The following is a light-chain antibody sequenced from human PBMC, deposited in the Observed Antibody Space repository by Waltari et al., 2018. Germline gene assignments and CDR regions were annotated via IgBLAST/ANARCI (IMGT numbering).Light chain of an antibody. CDR3: SSYISSSTLEL. V-gene: IGLV2-14*03. J-gene: IGLJ2*01. CDR2: AVS. CDR1: CSDDGGYKY. Sequence: SALTQPASVSGSPGQSITISCTGNCSDDGGYKYVSRYQQPTGKATKLMIFAVSNRPSRVSNRFSGSNAVHTASRTFSWLQTEHEADYYCSSYISSSTLELFGGGTSLTVL.